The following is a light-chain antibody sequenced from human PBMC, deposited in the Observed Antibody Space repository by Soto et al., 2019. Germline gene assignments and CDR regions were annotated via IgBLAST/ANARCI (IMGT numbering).Light chain of an antibody. CDR1: SSNIGAGYD. CDR3: QSYDSSLSGSCV. Sequence: QSVLSQPPSVSGAPGQRVTISCTGSSSNIGAGYDVHWYQQLPGTAPKLLIYGNSNRPSGVPDRFSGSKSGTSASLAITGLQAEDEADYYCQSYDSSLSGSCVFGGGTQLT. CDR2: GNS. J-gene: IGLJ2*01. V-gene: IGLV1-40*01.